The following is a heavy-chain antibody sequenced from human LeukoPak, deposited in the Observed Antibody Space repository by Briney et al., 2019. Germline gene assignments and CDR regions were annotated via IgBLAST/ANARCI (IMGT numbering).Heavy chain of an antibody. CDR1: GGSISNYY. CDR2: IYYSGNT. V-gene: IGHV4-59*08. D-gene: IGHD3-10*01. J-gene: IGHJ6*03. CDR3: ARMGPPLRGVRYYYYMDV. Sequence: SSETLSLTCTVSGGSISNYYWSWIRQPPGKGLEWIGYIYYSGNTNYNPSLKSRVTISVDTSKNQFSLKLSSVTAADTAAYYCARMGPPLRGVRYYYYMDVWGKGTTVTVSS.